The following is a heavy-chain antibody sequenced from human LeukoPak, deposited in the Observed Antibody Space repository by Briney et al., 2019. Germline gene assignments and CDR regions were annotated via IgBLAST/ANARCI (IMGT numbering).Heavy chain of an antibody. Sequence: SETLSLTCAVYGGSFSGYYWSWIRQPPGKGLEWIGEINHSGSTNYNPSLKSRVTISVDTSKNQLSLKLSSVTAADTAVYYCARFPYDSSGYYLWGQGTLVTVSS. J-gene: IGHJ5*02. CDR2: INHSGST. D-gene: IGHD3-22*01. CDR3: ARFPYDSSGYYL. CDR1: GGSFSGYY. V-gene: IGHV4-34*01.